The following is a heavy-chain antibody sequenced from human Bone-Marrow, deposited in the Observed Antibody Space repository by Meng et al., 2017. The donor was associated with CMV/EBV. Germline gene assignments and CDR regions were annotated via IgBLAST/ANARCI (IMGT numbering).Heavy chain of an antibody. Sequence: GSLRLSCAVYGGSFSGYYWSWIRQPPGKGLEWIGEINHSGSTNYNPSLKSRVTISVDTSKNQFSLKLSSVTAADTAVYYCARRPKRVRGVVVLYYFDYWGQGTRVTVSS. J-gene: IGHJ4*02. D-gene: IGHD3-10*01. CDR1: GGSFSGYY. CDR2: INHSGST. CDR3: ARRPKRVRGVVVLYYFDY. V-gene: IGHV4-34*01.